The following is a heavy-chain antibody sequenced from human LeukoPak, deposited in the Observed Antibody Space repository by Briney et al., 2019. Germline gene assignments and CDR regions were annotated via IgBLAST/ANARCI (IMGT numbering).Heavy chain of an antibody. CDR1: GYTFTSYG. V-gene: IGHV1-18*01. J-gene: IGHJ3*02. CDR3: ARGSAGGDIFTGYYQGDAFDI. Sequence: GASVKVSCKASGYTFTSYGISWVRQAPGQGLEWMGWISPNNGNTNYAQKFQGRVTMTTDTSTSTAYMELRSLRSDDTAVYYCARGSAGGDIFTGYYQGDAFDIWGQGTMVTVSS. CDR2: ISPNNGNT. D-gene: IGHD3-9*01.